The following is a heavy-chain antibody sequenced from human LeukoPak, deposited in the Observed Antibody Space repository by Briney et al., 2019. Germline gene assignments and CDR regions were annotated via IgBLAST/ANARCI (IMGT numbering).Heavy chain of an antibody. CDR1: GGSISSSNYY. D-gene: IGHD3-22*01. CDR2: IYTSGST. V-gene: IGHV4-61*02. Sequence: SETLSLTCTVSGGSISSSNYYWNWIRQPAGKGLEWIGRIYTSGSTNYNPSLKSRVTMSVDTSKNQFSLKLSSVTAADTAVYYCARDQYYYDSSGYLTFDYWGQGTLVTVSS. J-gene: IGHJ4*02. CDR3: ARDQYYYDSSGYLTFDY.